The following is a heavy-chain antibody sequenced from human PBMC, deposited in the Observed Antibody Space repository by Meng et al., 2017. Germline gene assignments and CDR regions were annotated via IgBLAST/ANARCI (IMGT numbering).Heavy chain of an antibody. V-gene: IGHV1-69*05. CDR2: IIPIFGTA. CDR1: GGTFSSYA. Sequence: SVKVSCKASGGTFSSYAISWVRQAPGQGLEWMGGIIPIFGTANYAQKFQGRVTITTDESTSTAYMELSSLRSEDTAVYYCAISKYYYDSSGYYPIDYWGQGTLVTV. J-gene: IGHJ4*02. D-gene: IGHD3-22*01. CDR3: AISKYYYDSSGYYPIDY.